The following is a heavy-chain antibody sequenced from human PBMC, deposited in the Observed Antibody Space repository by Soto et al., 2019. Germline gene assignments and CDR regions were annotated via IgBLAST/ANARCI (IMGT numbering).Heavy chain of an antibody. V-gene: IGHV1-18*01. D-gene: IGHD2-15*01. CDR2: INTYNGYT. CDR1: GYTLKSYG. Sequence: GASVKVSCKASGYTLKSYGISWVRQAPGQGLEWMGWINTYNGYTKYAQKFQGRVTMTTDTSTSTAYMELRSLRSDDTAVYYCARYCSGGSCYNGVPDYWGQGTLVTVSS. CDR3: ARYCSGGSCYNGVPDY. J-gene: IGHJ4*02.